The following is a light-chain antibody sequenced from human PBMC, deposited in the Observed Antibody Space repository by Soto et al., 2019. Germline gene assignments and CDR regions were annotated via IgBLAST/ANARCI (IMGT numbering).Light chain of an antibody. J-gene: IGKJ4*01. CDR1: QNVSCY. V-gene: IGKV3-11*01. CDR2: DAS. CDR3: QHYNRRPIP. Sequence: EIVLTQSPATLSLSPGERATLSCRASQNVSCYLAWYQQKPGQAPRLLIYDASTRATGIPARFSGRGTGTDFTVSISSLDPEDFAVYYGQHYNRRPIPFGGGTKVDI.